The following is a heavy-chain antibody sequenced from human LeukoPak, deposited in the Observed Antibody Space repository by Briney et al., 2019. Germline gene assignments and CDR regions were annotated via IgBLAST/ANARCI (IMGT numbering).Heavy chain of an antibody. J-gene: IGHJ3*02. CDR3: ARARSVDDAFDI. CDR2: ISAYNGNT. CDR1: GYTFTSYG. D-gene: IGHD3-3*01. V-gene: IGHV1-18*01. Sequence: ASVKVSCKASGYTFTSYGISWVRQAPGQGLEWMGWISAYNGNTNYAQKLQGRVTITTDESTSTAYMELSSLRSEDTAVYYCARARSVDDAFDIWGQGTMVTVSS.